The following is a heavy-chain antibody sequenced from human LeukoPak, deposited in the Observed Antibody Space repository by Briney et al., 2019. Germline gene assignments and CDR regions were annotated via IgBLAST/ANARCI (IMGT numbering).Heavy chain of an antibody. V-gene: IGHV4-4*02. CDR2: IYHSGST. D-gene: IGHD2-15*01. CDR3: ARVAGPDCSGGSCYSSDYYYYGMDV. CDR1: GGSISSSNW. J-gene: IGHJ6*02. Sequence: SGTLSLTCAVSGGSISSSNWWSWVRQPPGKGLEWIGEIYHSGSTNYNPSLKSRVTISVDKSKNQFSLKLSSVTAADTAVYYCARVAGPDCSGGSCYSSDYYYYGMDVWGQGTTVTVSS.